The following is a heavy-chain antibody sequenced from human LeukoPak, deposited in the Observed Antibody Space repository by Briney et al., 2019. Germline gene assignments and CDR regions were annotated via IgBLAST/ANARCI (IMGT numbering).Heavy chain of an antibody. CDR3: ARLKFEGGLLWFGVPYMDV. V-gene: IGHV4-34*01. Sequence: SETLSLTCAVYGGSFSGYYWSWIRQPPGKGLEWIGEINHSGSTNYNPSLKSRVTISVDTSKNQFSLKLSSVTAADTAVYYCARLKFEGGLLWFGVPYMDVWGKGTTVTISS. CDR1: GGSFSGYY. J-gene: IGHJ6*03. CDR2: INHSGST. D-gene: IGHD3-10*01.